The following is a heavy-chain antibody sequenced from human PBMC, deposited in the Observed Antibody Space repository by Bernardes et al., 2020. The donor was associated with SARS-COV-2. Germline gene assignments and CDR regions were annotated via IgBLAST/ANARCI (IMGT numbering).Heavy chain of an antibody. Sequence: ASVKVSCKASGYTFTGYYIHWVRQAPGQGLEWMRWINPNSGGTNYAQKFQGRVTMTRDTSISTAYMELSRLRSDDTAVYYCALPPTNYDRYGMDVWGQGTTVTVSS. CDR2: INPNSGGT. D-gene: IGHD3-22*01. V-gene: IGHV1-2*02. CDR1: GYTFTGYY. CDR3: ALPPTNYDRYGMDV. J-gene: IGHJ6*02.